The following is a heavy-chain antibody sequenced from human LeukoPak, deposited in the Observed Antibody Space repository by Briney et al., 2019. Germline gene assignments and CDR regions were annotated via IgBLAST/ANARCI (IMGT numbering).Heavy chain of an antibody. J-gene: IGHJ4*02. CDR1: GYTFTSYG. CDR3: ARGRRPPQLLWFGELCFDY. CDR2: ISAYNGNT. Sequence: WASVKVSCKASGYTFTSYGISWVRQAPGQGLEWMGWISAYNGNTNYAQKLQGRVTMTTDTSTSTAYMELSSLRSEDTAVYYCARGRRPPQLLWFGELCFDYWGQGTLVTVSS. D-gene: IGHD3-10*01. V-gene: IGHV1-18*01.